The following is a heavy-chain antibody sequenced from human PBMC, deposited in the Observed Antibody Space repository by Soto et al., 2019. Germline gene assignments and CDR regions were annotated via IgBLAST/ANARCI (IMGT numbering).Heavy chain of an antibody. V-gene: IGHV1-8*01. CDR2: MNPNSGNT. CDR1: GYTFTSYD. J-gene: IGHJ6*04. Sequence: QVQLVQAGAEVKKPGASVKVSCKASGYTFTSYDINWVRQATGQGLEWMGWMNPNSGNTGYAQKFQGRVTMTRNTSVRTAYMELSSLRSEDTAVYYCARLPDGYYYYGMDVWCKGTKVTVSS. CDR3: ARLPDGYYYYGMDV.